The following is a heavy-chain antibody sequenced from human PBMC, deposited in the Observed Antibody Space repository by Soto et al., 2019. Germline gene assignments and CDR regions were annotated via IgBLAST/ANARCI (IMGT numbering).Heavy chain of an antibody. CDR1: GGTFSSYA. CDR3: ARGAADRITMFGPHFDY. J-gene: IGHJ4*02. Sequence: QVQLVQSGAEVKKPGSSVKVSCKASGGTFSSYAISWVRQAPGQGLEWMGGIIPIFGTANYAQKFQGRVTITADESTSTAYMELSSLRSEDTAVYYCARGAADRITMFGPHFDYWGQGTLVTVSS. D-gene: IGHD3-10*02. V-gene: IGHV1-69*12. CDR2: IIPIFGTA.